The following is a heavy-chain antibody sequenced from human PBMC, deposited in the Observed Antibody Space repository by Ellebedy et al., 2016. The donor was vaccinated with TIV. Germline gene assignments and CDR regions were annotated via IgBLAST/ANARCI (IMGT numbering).Heavy chain of an antibody. CDR3: ARIQGAVAPTPDYYGMDV. Sequence: SGPTLVKPTQTLTLTCTFSGFSLSTSGMCVSWIRQPPGKALEWLALIDWDDDKYYSTSLKTRLTISKDTSKNQVVLTMTNMDPVDTATYYCARIQGAVAPTPDYYGMDVWGQGTTVTVSS. D-gene: IGHD6-19*01. V-gene: IGHV2-70*01. J-gene: IGHJ6*02. CDR1: GFSLSTSGMC. CDR2: IDWDDDK.